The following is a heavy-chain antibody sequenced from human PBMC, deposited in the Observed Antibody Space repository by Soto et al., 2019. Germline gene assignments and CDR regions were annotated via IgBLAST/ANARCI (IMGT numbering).Heavy chain of an antibody. CDR2: LSGSGGTA. CDR1: GVTFSSYA. V-gene: IGHV3-23*01. J-gene: IGHJ4*02. D-gene: IGHD1-20*01. CDR3: AKGPGHNWNFDY. Sequence: EVQLLESGGGSVQPGGSLRLSCAASGVTFSSYAMHWVRRPPGKGLEWVSSLSGSGGTAYYADSVKGRFSISRDRLVNTLYLQMNSLRAEYTAVYYCAKGPGHNWNFDYWGQGTLVTVSP.